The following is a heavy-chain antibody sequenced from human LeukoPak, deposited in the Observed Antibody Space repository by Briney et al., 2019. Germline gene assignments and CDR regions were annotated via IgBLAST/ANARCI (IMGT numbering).Heavy chain of an antibody. CDR3: AKDRGGSFYYFMDV. Sequence: GGSLRLSCAVSGLTFRTYAMSWVRQAPGKGLEWVSAISASGGSTYYADSVRGRFTISRDNSKNTMYLQMNSLRAEDTAIYYCAKDRGGSFYYFMDVWGKGTTVTISS. V-gene: IGHV3-23*01. CDR2: ISASGGST. J-gene: IGHJ6*03. CDR1: GLTFRTYA. D-gene: IGHD3-10*01.